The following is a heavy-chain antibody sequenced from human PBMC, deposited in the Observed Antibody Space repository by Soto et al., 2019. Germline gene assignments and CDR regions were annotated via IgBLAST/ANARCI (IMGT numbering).Heavy chain of an antibody. Sequence: EVQLVESGGGLVQPGESLTLSCAASGFTFSSYWMTWVRQAPGNGLELVANIKQDGGEKYYFDSVEGRFTISRDNAKNSLYLQMNSMRIEDTAVYYCASETGFLHNLRYCTDSPCPEDYWGQGALVNVSS. CDR3: ASETGFLHNLRYCTDSPCPEDY. CDR2: IKQDGGEK. J-gene: IGHJ4*02. D-gene: IGHD1-1*01. V-gene: IGHV3-7*01. CDR1: GFTFSSYW.